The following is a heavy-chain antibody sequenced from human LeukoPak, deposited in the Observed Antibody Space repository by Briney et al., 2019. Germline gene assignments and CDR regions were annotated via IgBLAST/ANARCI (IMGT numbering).Heavy chain of an antibody. Sequence: GGSLRLSCAASGFTFSGFWMHWVRQAPGKGLVWVSCISFDGSDATYADSVKGRFTISRDNAKNTLYLQMSSLRVEDTAVYYCVRGVPVTPGIDYWGQGTLVTVSS. D-gene: IGHD2-2*01. V-gene: IGHV3-74*01. J-gene: IGHJ4*02. CDR1: GFTFSGFW. CDR2: ISFDGSDA. CDR3: VRGVPVTPGIDY.